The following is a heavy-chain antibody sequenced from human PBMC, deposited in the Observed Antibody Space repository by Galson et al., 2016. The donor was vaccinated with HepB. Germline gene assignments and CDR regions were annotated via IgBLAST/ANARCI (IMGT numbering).Heavy chain of an antibody. CDR1: GFRVSGNY. CDR2: IYSGGRT. Sequence: SLRLSCAASGFRVSGNYMNWVRQAPGKGLEWVSIIYSGGRTYYADSVKGRFTISRDNSKNTVYLQMDRLRAEDTAVYYCAKAYGVDSHHFNDWGQGTLVIVSS. CDR3: AKAYGVDSHHFND. J-gene: IGHJ4*02. V-gene: IGHV3-53*01. D-gene: IGHD4-17*01.